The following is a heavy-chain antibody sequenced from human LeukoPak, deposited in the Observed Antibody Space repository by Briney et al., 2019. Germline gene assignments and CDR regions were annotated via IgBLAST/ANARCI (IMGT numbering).Heavy chain of an antibody. CDR3: ARDGRSYYYGMDV. CDR2: ISSSSSYI. J-gene: IGHJ6*02. V-gene: IGHV3-21*01. CDR1: GFTFSSYS. Sequence: GGSLRLSCAASGFTFSSYSMNWVRQAPGKGLEWVSSISSSSSYIYYADSVKGRFTISRDNAKNLLYLQMNSLRAEDTAVYYCARDGRSYYYGMDVWGQGTTVTVSS.